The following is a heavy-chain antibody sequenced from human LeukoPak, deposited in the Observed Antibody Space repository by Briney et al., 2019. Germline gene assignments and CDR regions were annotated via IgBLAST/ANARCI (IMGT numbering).Heavy chain of an antibody. CDR3: TGSFGELTFFDY. J-gene: IGHJ4*02. CDR2: IRSKACGGTT. D-gene: IGHD3-10*01. V-gene: IGHV3-49*04. CDR1: GFTFGDYG. Sequence: GGSLRLSCTTSGFTFGDYGMSWVRQAPGKGLEWVGFIRSKACGGTTENAASVKGRFTISRDDSKSIAYLQMNSLKTEDTAVYYCTGSFGELTFFDYWGQGTLDTVSS.